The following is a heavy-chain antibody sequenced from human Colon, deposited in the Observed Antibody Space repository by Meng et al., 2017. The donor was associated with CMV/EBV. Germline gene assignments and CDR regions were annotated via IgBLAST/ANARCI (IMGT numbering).Heavy chain of an antibody. J-gene: IGHJ4*02. Sequence: QVTLEEPGPGLVQPAETLSLSCIFSGGSISSYYWSWIRQPAGKGLEWIGRIYPSGFPKYKPSLESRVTMSADTSKNQISLKLTSVTAADTAVYYCARAQYTYGYWIFDYWGQGTLVTVSS. V-gene: IGHV4-4*07. D-gene: IGHD5-18*01. CDR1: GGSISSYY. CDR2: IYPSGFP. CDR3: ARAQYTYGYWIFDY.